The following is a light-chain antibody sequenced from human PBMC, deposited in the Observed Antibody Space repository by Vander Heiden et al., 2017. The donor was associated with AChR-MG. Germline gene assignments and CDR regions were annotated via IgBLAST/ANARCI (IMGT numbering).Light chain of an antibody. J-gene: IGKJ3*01. CDR2: ATS. CDR3: QQSDSTRLT. V-gene: IGKV1-39*01. CDR1: QSISSY. Sequence: DIQMTQSPSSLSASVGDRVTITCRASQSISSYLNWYQQKPGKAPKLLIYATSSLQSAVPSRFSGSGSGTDFTLTISRLQPEDFATYYCQQSDSTRLTFGHGTKVDIK.